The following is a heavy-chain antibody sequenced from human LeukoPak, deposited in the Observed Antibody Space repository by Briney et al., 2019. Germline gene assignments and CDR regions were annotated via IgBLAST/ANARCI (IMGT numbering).Heavy chain of an antibody. J-gene: IGHJ6*03. CDR2: IYYSGST. CDR1: GVSISSYY. CDR3: ARFGVVVPAAMGYYYYYYMDV. V-gene: IGHV4-59*01. Sequence: PSETLSLTCTVAGVSISSYYWSWLRQPPGKGLEWIGYIYYSGSTNYNPSLKSRVTISVDTSKNQFSLKLSSVTAADTAVYYCARFGVVVPAAMGYYYYYYMDVWGKGTTVTVSS. D-gene: IGHD2-2*01.